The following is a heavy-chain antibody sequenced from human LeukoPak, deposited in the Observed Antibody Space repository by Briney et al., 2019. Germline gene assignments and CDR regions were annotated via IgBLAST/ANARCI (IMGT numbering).Heavy chain of an antibody. V-gene: IGHV3-23*01. J-gene: IGHJ3*02. D-gene: IGHD2-2*01. CDR2: ISGSGGST. CDR3: AKAGYCSSTSCYASDI. CDR1: GFTFGDYA. Sequence: GGSLRLSCTASGFTFGDYAMSWVRQAPGKGLEWVSAISGSGGSTYYADSVKGRFTISRDNSKNTLYLQMNSLRAEDTAVYYCAKAGYCSSTSCYASDIWGQGTMVTVSS.